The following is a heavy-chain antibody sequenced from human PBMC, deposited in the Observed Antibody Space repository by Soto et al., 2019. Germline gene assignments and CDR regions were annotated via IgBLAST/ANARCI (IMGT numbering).Heavy chain of an antibody. D-gene: IGHD3-10*01. Sequence: SETLSLTCTVSGGSISSGGYSWSWIRQPPGKGLEWIGYMYHSGSTYYSPSLKTGVTISVHTSTNQFSLKLSSVTAADTAVYYCASYYGSGSYFFFLFRRPHRSRPVPSATLSRSPAAASETLSLTCSVAGGSISSYYW. V-gene: IGHV4-30-2*01. CDR3: ASYYGSGSYFFFLFRRPHRSRPVPSATLSRSPAAASETLSLTCSVAGGSISSYY. CDR2: MYHSGST. J-gene: IGHJ4*01. CDR1: GGSISSGGYS.